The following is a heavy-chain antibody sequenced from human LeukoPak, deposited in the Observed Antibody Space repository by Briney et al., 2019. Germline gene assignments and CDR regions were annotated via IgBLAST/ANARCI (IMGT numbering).Heavy chain of an antibody. CDR3: ASLAVAGRGDY. CDR2: IIPIFGAA. D-gene: IGHD6-19*01. V-gene: IGHV1-69*01. J-gene: IGHJ4*02. CDR1: GGTFSSYA. Sequence: SVKVSCKASGGTFSSYAISWVRQAPGQGLEWMGGIIPIFGAANYAQKFQGRVTITADESTSTAYMELSSLRSEDTAVYYCASLAVAGRGDYWGQGTLVTVSS.